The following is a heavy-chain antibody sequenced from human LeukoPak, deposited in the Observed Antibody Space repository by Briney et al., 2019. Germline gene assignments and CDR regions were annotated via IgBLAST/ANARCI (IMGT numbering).Heavy chain of an antibody. D-gene: IGHD3-3*01. J-gene: IGHJ4*02. CDR3: ARGPRYYDFWSGYHAPFDY. CDR1: GGSFSGYY. V-gene: IGHV4-34*01. Sequence: SETLSLTCAVYGGSFSGYYWSWIRQPPGKGLEWLGEINHSGSTNYNPSLKSRVTISVDTSKNQFSLKLSSVTAADTAVYYCARGPRYYDFWSGYHAPFDYWGQGTLVTVSS. CDR2: INHSGST.